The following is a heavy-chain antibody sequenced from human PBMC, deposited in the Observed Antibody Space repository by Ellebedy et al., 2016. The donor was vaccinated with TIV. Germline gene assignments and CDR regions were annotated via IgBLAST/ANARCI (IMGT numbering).Heavy chain of an antibody. D-gene: IGHD4-23*01. CDR2: ISSSSSYI. CDR3: ARVGGEYYYYYYYMDV. CDR1: GFGFSSYS. V-gene: IGHV3-21*01. J-gene: IGHJ6*03. Sequence: GESLKISXAASGFGFSSYSMNWVRQAPGKGLEWVSSISSSSSYIYYADSVKGRFTISRDNAKNSLYLQMNSLRAEDTAVYYCARVGGEYYYYYYYMDVWGKGTTVTVSS.